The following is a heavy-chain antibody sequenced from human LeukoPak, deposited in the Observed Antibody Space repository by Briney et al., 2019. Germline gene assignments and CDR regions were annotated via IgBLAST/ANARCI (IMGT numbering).Heavy chain of an antibody. CDR1: GFTFSSFA. CDR3: ARAAGSDSGFDYFDS. V-gene: IGHV3-23*01. D-gene: IGHD6-19*01. J-gene: IGHJ4*02. Sequence: GGSLRLSCVASGFTFSSFAMAWVRQAPGKGLDWVAQITGNGVSTYYGDSVKGRFTISSDASESTMYLEMNSLRAEDTAVYYCARAAGSDSGFDYFDSWGQGTLVTVSS. CDR2: ITGNGVST.